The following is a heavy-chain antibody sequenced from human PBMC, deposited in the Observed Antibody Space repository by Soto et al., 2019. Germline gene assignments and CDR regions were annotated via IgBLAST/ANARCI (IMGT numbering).Heavy chain of an antibody. CDR3: ARHAGNYYGDYEGRAFDI. CDR2: IYPGDSDT. J-gene: IGHJ3*02. Sequence: GESLKISCKGSGYSFTSYWIGWVRQMPGKGLEWMGIIYPGDSDTRYSPSFQGQVTISADKSISTAYLQWSSLKASDTAMYYCARHAGNYYGDYEGRAFDIWGQGTMVTVSS. CDR1: GYSFTSYW. D-gene: IGHD4-17*01. V-gene: IGHV5-51*01.